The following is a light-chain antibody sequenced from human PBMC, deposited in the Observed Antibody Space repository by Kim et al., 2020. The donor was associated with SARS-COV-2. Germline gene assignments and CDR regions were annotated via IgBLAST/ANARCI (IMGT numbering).Light chain of an antibody. J-gene: IGLJ3*02. CDR1: SLRSYY. Sequence: SSELPQDPAVSVALGQTVRITCQGDSLRSYYASWYQQKPGQAPVLVIYGKNNRPSGIPDRFSGSSSGNTASLTITGAQAEDEADYYCNSRDNSDNHLVFGGGTKLTVL. CDR2: GKN. V-gene: IGLV3-19*01. CDR3: NSRDNSDNHLV.